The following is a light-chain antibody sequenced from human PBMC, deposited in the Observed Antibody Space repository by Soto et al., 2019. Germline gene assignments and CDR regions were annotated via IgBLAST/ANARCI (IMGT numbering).Light chain of an antibody. Sequence: EIVLTQSPGTLSLSPGERATLSCRASQSVSSSYLAWYQQKPGQAPRLLIYGASSRATAIPDRFSGSGSGADFTLTISSLEPEDFAVYYCQQYGSSPTWTFGQGTKVEIK. CDR1: QSVSSSY. CDR2: GAS. V-gene: IGKV3-20*01. J-gene: IGKJ1*01. CDR3: QQYGSSPTWT.